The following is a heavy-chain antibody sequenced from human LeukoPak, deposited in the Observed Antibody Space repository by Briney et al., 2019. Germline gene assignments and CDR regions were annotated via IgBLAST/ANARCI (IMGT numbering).Heavy chain of an antibody. D-gene: IGHD6-19*01. CDR1: GYTFTGYY. Sequence: ASVKVSCKASGYTFTGYYMHWVRLAPGQGLEWMGWINPNSGVTSYAQKFQGRVTMTRDTSISTAYMELSRLRSDDTAVYYCATEAGHDAFDIWGQGTMVTVSS. V-gene: IGHV1-2*02. CDR2: INPNSGVT. CDR3: ATEAGHDAFDI. J-gene: IGHJ3*02.